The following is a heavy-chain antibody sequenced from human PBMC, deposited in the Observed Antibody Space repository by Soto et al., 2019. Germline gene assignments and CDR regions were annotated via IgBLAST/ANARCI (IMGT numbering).Heavy chain of an antibody. CDR2: IRVYNGYT. D-gene: IGHD6-19*01. CDR3: ARASDGYRRGWYVGYFDF. Sequence: ASVKVSCKASGGTFSSYAISWVRQAPGQGLEWMGWIRVYNGYTNYAQKFQGRVTMTTDTSTSTAYMELRSLISDDTAVYYCARASDGYRRGWYVGYFDFWGQGTLVTVCS. V-gene: IGHV1-18*01. J-gene: IGHJ4*02. CDR1: GGTFSSYA.